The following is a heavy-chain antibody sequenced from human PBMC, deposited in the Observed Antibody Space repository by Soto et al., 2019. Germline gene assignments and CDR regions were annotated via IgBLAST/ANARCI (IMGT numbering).Heavy chain of an antibody. CDR1: GGSFSGYY. CDR3: ARGYCSGGSCYNFDY. J-gene: IGHJ4*02. CDR2: INHSGST. V-gene: IGHV4-34*01. D-gene: IGHD2-15*01. Sequence: QVQLQQWGAGLLKPSETLSLTCAVYGGSFSGYYWSWIRQPPGKGLEWIGEINHSGSTNYNPSLKSRVTILVDTSKNQFSLKLSSVTAADTAVYYCARGYCSGGSCYNFDYWGQGTLVTVSS.